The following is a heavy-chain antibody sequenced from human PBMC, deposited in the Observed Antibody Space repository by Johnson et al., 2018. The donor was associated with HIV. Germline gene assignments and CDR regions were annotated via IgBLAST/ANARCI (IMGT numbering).Heavy chain of an antibody. D-gene: IGHD5-24*01. CDR3: AIDTREWQLRGWEDFDI. Sequence: QMLLVESGGDVVQPERSLRLSCAASGFTFGNYAMHWVRQHPGEGLEWVAVIWSDGSNKYYAASVKGRFTVSRDNSKNTLYLQMSNLRADDTAVYYCAIDTREWQLRGWEDFDIWGQGTMVTVSS. CDR1: GFTFGNYA. V-gene: IGHV3-33*03. J-gene: IGHJ3*02. CDR2: IWSDGSNK.